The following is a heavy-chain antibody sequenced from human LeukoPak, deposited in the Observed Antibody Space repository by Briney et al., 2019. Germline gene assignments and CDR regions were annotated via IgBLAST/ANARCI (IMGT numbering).Heavy chain of an antibody. V-gene: IGHV3-23*01. CDR3: AKDANSYSGYDFYFDY. D-gene: IGHD5-12*01. CDR1: GFTFSSYA. J-gene: IGHJ4*02. Sequence: GGSLRLSCAASGFTFSSYAMSWVRQAPGKGLEWVSAVSGSGGSTYYADSVKGRFTISRDNSKNTLYLQMNSLRAEDTAVYYCAKDANSYSGYDFYFDYWGQGTLVTVSS. CDR2: VSGSGGST.